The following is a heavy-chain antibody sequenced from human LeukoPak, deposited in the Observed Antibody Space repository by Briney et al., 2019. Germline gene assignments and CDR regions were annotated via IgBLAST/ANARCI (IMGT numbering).Heavy chain of an antibody. CDR1: GGSISSYY. V-gene: IGHV4-59*01. CDR3: AIQLLWFGELVDY. Sequence: SETLSLTCTVSGGSISSYYWSWIRQPPGKGLEWIGYIYYSGSTNYNPSPKSRVTISVDTSKNQFSLKLSSVTAADTAVYYCAIQLLWFGELVDYWGQGTLVTVSS. CDR2: IYYSGST. J-gene: IGHJ4*02. D-gene: IGHD3-10*01.